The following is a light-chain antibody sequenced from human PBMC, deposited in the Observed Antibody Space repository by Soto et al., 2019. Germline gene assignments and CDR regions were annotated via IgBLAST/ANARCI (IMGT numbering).Light chain of an antibody. Sequence: QSVLTQPPSASGSPGQSVTISCTGTSSDVGAYDYVSWYQQHPGKAPKLMIYEINKRPSGVPDRFSGSKSGNTASLTVSGLQAEDEADSYCSSFAGSNNFPYGFGTGTKVTVL. CDR1: SSDVGAYDY. CDR2: EIN. V-gene: IGLV2-8*01. CDR3: SSFAGSNNFPYG. J-gene: IGLJ1*01.